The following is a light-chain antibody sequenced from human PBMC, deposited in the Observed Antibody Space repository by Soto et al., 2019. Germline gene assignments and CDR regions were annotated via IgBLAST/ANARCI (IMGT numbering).Light chain of an antibody. CDR3: QQHNSSPWT. CDR1: EDVRHD. Sequence: AIQVTQSPSSLSASVGDRVTITCRTSEDVRHDLAWFQQRPGKAPNLLIYSATRLQSGVPSRFSGSGSGTDFTLTISSLQPEDSATYYCQQHNSSPWTFGQGTRVEIK. CDR2: SAT. V-gene: IGKV1-6*01. J-gene: IGKJ1*01.